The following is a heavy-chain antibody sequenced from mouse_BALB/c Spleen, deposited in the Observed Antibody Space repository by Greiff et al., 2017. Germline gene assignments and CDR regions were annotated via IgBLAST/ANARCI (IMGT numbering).Heavy chain of an antibody. Sequence: EVKLQQSGAELVRPGALVKLSCKASGFNIKDYYMHWVKQRPEQGLEWIGWIDPENGNTIYDPKFQGKASITADTSSNTAYLQLSSLTSEDTAVYYCASLAWFAYWGQGTLVTVSA. V-gene: IGHV14-1*02. J-gene: IGHJ3*01. CDR3: ASLAWFAY. CDR1: GFNIKDYY. CDR2: IDPENGNT.